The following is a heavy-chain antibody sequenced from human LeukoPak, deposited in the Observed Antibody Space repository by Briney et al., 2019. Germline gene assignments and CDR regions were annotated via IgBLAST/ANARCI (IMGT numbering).Heavy chain of an antibody. CDR1: GFSFSDHY. CDR3: ARDRYGDYPFDS. D-gene: IGHD4-17*01. CDR2: ISSSSSTI. Sequence: PGGSLRLSCAASGFSFSDHYMSWIRQAPGKGLEWVSYISSSSSTIYYADSVKGRFTISRDNAKNSLYLQMNSLRDEDTAVYYCARDRYGDYPFDSWGQGTLVTVSS. J-gene: IGHJ4*02. V-gene: IGHV3-11*04.